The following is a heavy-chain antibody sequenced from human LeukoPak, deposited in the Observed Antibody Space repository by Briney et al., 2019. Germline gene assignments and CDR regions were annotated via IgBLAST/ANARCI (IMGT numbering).Heavy chain of an antibody. J-gene: IGHJ4*02. Sequence: SETLSLTCAVSGFSISSGYFWAWIRQSPGKGLEWIGSIFHSRITYYNPSLKSRITISVDTSKNQFSLRLSSVTAADTAVYYCARRISTRRGETCSSTSCYFDYWGQGTLVTVSS. V-gene: IGHV4-38-2*01. CDR1: GFSISSGYF. D-gene: IGHD2-2*01. CDR3: ARRISTRRGETCSSTSCYFDY. CDR2: IFHSRIT.